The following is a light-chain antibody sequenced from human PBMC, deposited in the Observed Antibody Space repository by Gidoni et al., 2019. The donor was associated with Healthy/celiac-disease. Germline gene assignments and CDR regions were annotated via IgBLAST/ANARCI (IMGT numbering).Light chain of an antibody. V-gene: IGLV2-18*02. CDR2: EVS. CDR3: SSYTSSSPL. Sequence: QSALTQPPSVSGSPGQSVTISCTGTSSDVGSYTRVSWYQQPPGTAPKLMIYEVSTRPSGVPDRFSGSKSGNTASLTISGLQAEDEADYYCSSYTSSSPLFGGGTKLTVL. J-gene: IGLJ3*02. CDR1: SSDVGSYTR.